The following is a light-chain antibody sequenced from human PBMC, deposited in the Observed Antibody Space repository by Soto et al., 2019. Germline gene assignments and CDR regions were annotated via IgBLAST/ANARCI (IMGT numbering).Light chain of an antibody. J-gene: IGKJ2*01. V-gene: IGKV3-11*01. CDR3: QHRTNWPRT. CDR2: DTS. Sequence: EVVLTQSPVTLSLSPGERATLSCRASQSVGTFLAWYQQKPGQAPRLIIYDTSNRATGIPARFSGTGSGTDFAISISSVEPEDFAVYFCQHRTNWPRTFGQGTKLDIK. CDR1: QSVGTF.